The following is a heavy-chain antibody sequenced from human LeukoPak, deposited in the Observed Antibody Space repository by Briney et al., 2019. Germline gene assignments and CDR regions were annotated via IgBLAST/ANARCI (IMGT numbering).Heavy chain of an antibody. CDR3: AGELDH. V-gene: IGHV3-30*03. J-gene: IGHJ4*02. Sequence: GGSLRLSCSASGFAFSSYGMHWVRQAPGRGLEWLAVISYDGSNEDHAESVRGRFTISRNSLRPEDTAVYYCARDLVYSSGWYAGELDHWGLGTLVIVSS. D-gene: IGHD6-19*01. CDR2: ISYDGSNE. CDR1: GFAFSSYG.